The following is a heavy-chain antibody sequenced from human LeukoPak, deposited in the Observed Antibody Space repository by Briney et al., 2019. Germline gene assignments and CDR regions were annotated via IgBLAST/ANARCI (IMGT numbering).Heavy chain of an antibody. J-gene: IGHJ4*02. Sequence: SETLSLTCTVSGGSISSYYWSWIRQPAGKGLEWIGRIYTSGSTNYNPSLKSRVTMSVDTSKNQFSLKLSSVTAADTAVYYCARDYTAAAGTGPYYFDYWGQGTLVTVSS. V-gene: IGHV4-4*07. CDR2: IYTSGST. CDR1: GGSISSYY. D-gene: IGHD6-13*01. CDR3: ARDYTAAAGTGPYYFDY.